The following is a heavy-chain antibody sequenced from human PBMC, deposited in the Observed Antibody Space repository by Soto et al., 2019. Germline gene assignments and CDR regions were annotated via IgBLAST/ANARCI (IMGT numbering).Heavy chain of an antibody. CDR3: AKVGVSDYDFWSGPKGRYYSCMDI. J-gene: IGHJ6*03. CDR1: WVTCVDFA. V-gene: IGHV3-23*01. Sequence: RVWYTASWVTCVDFAGSWVRQAPGKGLEWVSAISGSGGSTYYADSVKGRFTISRDNSKNTLYLQMNSLRAEDTAVYYCAKVGVSDYDFWSGPKGRYYSCMDICGKGTTVNVSS. D-gene: IGHD3-3*01. CDR2: ISGSGGST.